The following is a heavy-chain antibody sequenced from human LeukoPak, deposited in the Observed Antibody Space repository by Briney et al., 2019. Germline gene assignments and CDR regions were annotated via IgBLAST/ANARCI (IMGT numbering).Heavy chain of an antibody. CDR1: GGSVSSGSYY. D-gene: IGHD6-19*01. CDR2: IYHSGST. J-gene: IGHJ6*02. CDR3: ARESIAVAGPFTGGMDV. Sequence: PSETLSLTCTVSGGSVSSGSYYWSWIRQPPGKGLEWIGYIYHSGSTYYNPSLKSRVTISVDRSKNQFSLKLSSVTAADTAVYYCARESIAVAGPFTGGMDVWGQGTTVTVSS. V-gene: IGHV4-30-2*01.